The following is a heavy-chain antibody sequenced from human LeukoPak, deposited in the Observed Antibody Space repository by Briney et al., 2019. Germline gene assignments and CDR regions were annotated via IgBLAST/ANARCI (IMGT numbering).Heavy chain of an antibody. CDR2: IFYSGST. CDR1: SGSISTSNYY. CDR3: ARTMEGYCSGGSCYQYSYYMDV. V-gene: IGHV4-39*07. Sequence: SETLSLTCTVSSGSISTSNYYWGWVRQPPGKALEWIGNIFYSGSTYYSPSLKSRVTISLDTSRNQFSLKLNSVAAADTAVYYCARTMEGYCSGGSCYQYSYYMDVWGKGTTVTVSS. J-gene: IGHJ6*03. D-gene: IGHD2-15*01.